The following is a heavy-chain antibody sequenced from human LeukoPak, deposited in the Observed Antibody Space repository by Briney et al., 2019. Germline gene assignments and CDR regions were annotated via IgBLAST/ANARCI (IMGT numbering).Heavy chain of an antibody. J-gene: IGHJ4*02. D-gene: IGHD3-3*01. V-gene: IGHV4-61*01. Sequence: PSETLSLTCTVSGYSISSGYYWSWIRQPPGKGLEWIGYIYYSGSTNYNPSLKSRVTISVDTSKNQFSLKLSSVTAADTAVYYCATGRGFWSGYNYWGQGTLVTVSS. CDR3: ATGRGFWSGYNY. CDR2: IYYSGST. CDR1: GYSISSGYY.